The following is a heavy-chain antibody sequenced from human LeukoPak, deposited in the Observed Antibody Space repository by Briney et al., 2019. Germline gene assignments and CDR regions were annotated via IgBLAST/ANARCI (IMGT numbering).Heavy chain of an antibody. Sequence: SETLSLTCAVYGGSFSVYYWSWIRQPPGKGLEWIGEINHSGSTNYNPSLKSRITMSVDTSKNQFSLKVSSVTAADTAVYYCARAGRAYRYYFDYWGQGTLVTVSS. V-gene: IGHV4-34*01. CDR3: ARAGRAYRYYFDY. D-gene: IGHD2-21*01. J-gene: IGHJ4*02. CDR1: GGSFSVYY. CDR2: INHSGST.